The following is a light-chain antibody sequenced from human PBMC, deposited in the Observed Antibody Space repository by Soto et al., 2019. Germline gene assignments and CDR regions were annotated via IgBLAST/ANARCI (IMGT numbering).Light chain of an antibody. CDR1: QSVSSY. Sequence: EIVLTQSPGTLSLSPGERATLSCRASQSVSSYLAWYQQKPGQAPRLLIYDASTRATGISARFSGSGSGTDFTLTISSLEPEDFAVYYCQQYGTFPCTFGPGTTVDI. CDR2: DAS. J-gene: IGKJ3*01. CDR3: QQYGTFPCT. V-gene: IGKV3-11*01.